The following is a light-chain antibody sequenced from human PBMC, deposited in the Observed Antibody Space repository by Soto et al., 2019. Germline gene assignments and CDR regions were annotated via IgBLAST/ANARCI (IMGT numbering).Light chain of an antibody. CDR2: EVR. CDR3: SSYTSSNTLI. CDR1: SSDIGAYNR. V-gene: IGLV2-18*02. Sequence: QSALTQPPSVSGSPGQSVTISCTGTSSDIGAYNRVSWYQQPPGTAPKLMIYEVRDRTSGVPDRFSGSKSGNTASLTISGLQAEDEADYYCSSYTSSNTLIFGGGTKVPS. J-gene: IGLJ2*01.